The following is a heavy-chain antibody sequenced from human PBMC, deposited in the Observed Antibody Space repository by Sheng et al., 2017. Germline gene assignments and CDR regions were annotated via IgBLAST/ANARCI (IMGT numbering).Heavy chain of an antibody. CDR2: IVVTLQKT. J-gene: IGHJ4*02. CDR1: GGTFSDYA. D-gene: IGHD6-13*01. Sequence: QVQLEQSGAAVKKPGSSVRVSCKASGGTFSDYAISWVRQAPGQRLEWMGRIVVTLQKTHYAEKFQGRVAISADEGTNTAYMELISLTSDDTAVYYCARDLRGMSNHFDNWGQGTLVTVSS. CDR3: ARDLRGMSNHFDN. V-gene: IGHV1-69*11.